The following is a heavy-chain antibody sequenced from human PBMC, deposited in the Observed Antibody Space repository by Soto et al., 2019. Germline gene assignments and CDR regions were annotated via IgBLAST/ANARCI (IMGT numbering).Heavy chain of an antibody. D-gene: IGHD6-13*01. CDR3: ARLDGSSWYRYYYYYGMDV. Sequence: PGGSLRLSCAASGFTFSSYWMSWVRQAPGKGLEWVANIKQDGSEKYYVDSVKGRFTISRDNAKNSLYLQMNSLRAEDTAVYYCARLDGSSWYRYYYYYGMDVWGQGTTVTVSS. CDR1: GFTFSSYW. V-gene: IGHV3-7*01. CDR2: IKQDGSEK. J-gene: IGHJ6*02.